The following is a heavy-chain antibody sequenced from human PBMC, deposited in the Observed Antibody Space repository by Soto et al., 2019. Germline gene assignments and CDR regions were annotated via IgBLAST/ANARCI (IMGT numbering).Heavy chain of an antibody. CDR2: INNDGSST. Sequence: GSLRLSCAASGFTFSSYWMHWVRQAPGKRLVWVSRINNDGSSTSYADSVKGRLTISRDNAKNTLYLQVNSLRAEDTAVYYCASGGVAGSGTFYNDYWGRGT. CDR3: ASGGVAGSGTFYNDY. J-gene: IGHJ4*02. CDR1: GFTFSSYW. V-gene: IGHV3-74*01. D-gene: IGHD3-10*01.